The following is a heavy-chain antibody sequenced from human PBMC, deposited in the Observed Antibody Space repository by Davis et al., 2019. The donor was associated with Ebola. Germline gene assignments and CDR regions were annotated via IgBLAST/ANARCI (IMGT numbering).Heavy chain of an antibody. V-gene: IGHV3-21*01. Sequence: GESLKISCAASGFTFSSFWMSWVRQAPGKGLEWVAAISASGGRTYYADSVKGRFTISRDNAKNSLYLQMNSLRAEDTAVYYCAREGQQLVPYYFDYWGQGTLVTVSS. J-gene: IGHJ4*02. CDR1: GFTFSSFW. D-gene: IGHD6-13*01. CDR2: ISASGGRT. CDR3: AREGQQLVPYYFDY.